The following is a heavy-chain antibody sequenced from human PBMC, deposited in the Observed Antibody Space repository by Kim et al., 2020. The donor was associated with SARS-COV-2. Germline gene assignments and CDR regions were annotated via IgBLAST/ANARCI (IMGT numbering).Heavy chain of an antibody. CDR3: ARDYGGNSYTFDI. Sequence: SETLSLTCTVSGGSISSYYWSWIRQPPGKGLEWIGYIYYSGSTNYNPSLKSRVTISVDTSKNQFSLKLSSVTAADTAVYYCARDYGGNSYTFDIWGQGTMVTVSS. CDR1: GGSISSYY. CDR2: IYYSGST. D-gene: IGHD2-21*02. J-gene: IGHJ3*02. V-gene: IGHV4-59*01.